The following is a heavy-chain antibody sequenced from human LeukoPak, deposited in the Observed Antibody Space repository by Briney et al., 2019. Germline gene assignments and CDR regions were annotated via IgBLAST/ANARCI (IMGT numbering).Heavy chain of an antibody. V-gene: IGHV1-69*05. CDR3: ARYRPTYYYDSSGYSGSGPYFDY. CDR2: IIPIFGTA. J-gene: IGHJ4*02. D-gene: IGHD3-22*01. CDR1: GGTFSSYV. Sequence: GSSVKVSCKASGGTFSSYVISWVRQAPGQGLEWMGGIIPIFGTANYAQKFQGRVTITTDESTSTAYMELSSLRSEDTAVYYCARYRPTYYYDSSGYSGSGPYFDYWGQGTLVTVSS.